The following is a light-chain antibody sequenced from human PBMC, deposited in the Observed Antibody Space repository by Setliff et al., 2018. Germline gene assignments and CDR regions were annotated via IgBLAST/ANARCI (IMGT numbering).Light chain of an antibody. J-gene: IGLJ1*01. Sequence: QSVLTQSPSASASPGQRVTMSCSGSSSNTGKNYVYWYQQFPGTAPKLLVYNNNQRPSGVPDRFSGSKSGTSASLAISGLRSDDEADYYCAAWDDSLRGDVFGSGTKATVL. V-gene: IGLV1-47*01. CDR3: AAWDDSLRGDV. CDR2: NNN. CDR1: SSNTGKNY.